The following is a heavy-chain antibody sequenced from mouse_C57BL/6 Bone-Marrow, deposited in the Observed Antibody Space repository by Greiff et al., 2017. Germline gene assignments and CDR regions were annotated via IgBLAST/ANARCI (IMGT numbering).Heavy chain of an antibody. CDR2: FYPGSGSI. Sequence: VQLKESGAELVKPGASVKLSCKASGYTFTEYTIHWVKQRSGQGLEWIGWFYPGSGSIKYNEKFKDKATLTADKSSSTVYMELSRLTSEDSAVYFCARQKIYYSAMDYWGQGTSVTVSS. V-gene: IGHV1-62-2*01. CDR3: ARQKIYYSAMDY. D-gene: IGHD2-12*01. CDR1: GYTFTEYT. J-gene: IGHJ4*01.